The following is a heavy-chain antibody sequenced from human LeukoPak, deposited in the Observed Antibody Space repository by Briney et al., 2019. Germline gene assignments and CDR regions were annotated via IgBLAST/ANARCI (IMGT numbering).Heavy chain of an antibody. J-gene: IGHJ4*02. D-gene: IGHD6-19*01. CDR2: IYYSGST. V-gene: IGHV4-31*03. CDR3: AREPYSSCWQRYFDY. Sequence: SQTLSLTCTVSGGSISSGGYYWSWIRQHPGKGLEWIGYIYYSGSTYYNPSLKSRVTISVDTSKNQFSLKLSSVTAADTAVYYCAREPYSSCWQRYFDYWGQGTLVTVSS. CDR1: GGSISSGGYY.